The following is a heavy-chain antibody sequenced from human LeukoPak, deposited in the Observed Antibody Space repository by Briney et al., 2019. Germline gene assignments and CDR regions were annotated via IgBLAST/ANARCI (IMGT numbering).Heavy chain of an antibody. D-gene: IGHD3-10*01. CDR1: GFTFSSYD. CDR3: ATEASGSYDY. Sequence: HGGSLRLPCAASGFTFSSYDMNWVRQAPGKGLEWVSYISWSGSPIYYADSVKGRFTISRDNARNSLYLQMNSLRAEDTAVYYCATEASGSYDYSGQGTLVTVSS. CDR2: ISWSGSPI. J-gene: IGHJ4*02. V-gene: IGHV3-48*03.